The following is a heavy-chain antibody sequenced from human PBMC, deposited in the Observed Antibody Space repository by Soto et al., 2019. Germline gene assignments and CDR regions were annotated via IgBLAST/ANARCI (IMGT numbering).Heavy chain of an antibody. CDR2: ISGSGGGT. J-gene: IGHJ3*02. D-gene: IGHD3-22*01. Sequence: GGSLRLSCAASGFTFSSYAMSWVRQAPGKGLEGVSAISGSGGGTYYAAPVKGRFTISTDNSKNTLYLQMNSLRAEDTAVYYCAKVGDRDAFDIWGQGTMVTVSS. V-gene: IGHV3-23*01. CDR1: GFTFSSYA. CDR3: AKVGDRDAFDI.